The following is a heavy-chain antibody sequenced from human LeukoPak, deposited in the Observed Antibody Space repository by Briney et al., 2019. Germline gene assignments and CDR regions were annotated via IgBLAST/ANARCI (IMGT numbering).Heavy chain of an antibody. CDR1: GFTFSDYY. CDR2: ISSSSSYT. Sequence: PGGSLRLSCAASGFTFSDYYMSWIRQAPGKGLEWVSYISSSSSYTNYADSVKGRFTISRDNAKNSLYLQMNSLRAEDTAVYYCARVYVVVVPSHAFDIWGQGTMVTVSS. V-gene: IGHV3-11*05. D-gene: IGHD2-15*01. CDR3: ARVYVVVVPSHAFDI. J-gene: IGHJ3*02.